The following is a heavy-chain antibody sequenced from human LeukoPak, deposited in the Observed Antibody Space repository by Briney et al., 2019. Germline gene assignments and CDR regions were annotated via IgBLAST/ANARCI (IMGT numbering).Heavy chain of an antibody. D-gene: IGHD3-10*01. CDR1: GGSISSGGYY. CDR2: IYYSGSA. J-gene: IGHJ4*02. Sequence: PSETLSLTCTVSGGSISSGGYYWSWIRQHPGKGLEWIGYIYYSGSAYYNPSLKSRVTISVDTSKNQFSLKLNSVTAADTAVYYCARVSGPSMVRNWGQGTLVTVSS. CDR3: ARVSGPSMVRN. V-gene: IGHV4-31*03.